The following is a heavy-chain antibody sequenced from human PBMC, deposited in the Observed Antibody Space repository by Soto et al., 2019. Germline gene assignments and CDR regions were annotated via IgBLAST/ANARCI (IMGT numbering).Heavy chain of an antibody. CDR3: ARDPTVTLYALDV. V-gene: IGHV1-18*01. CDR1: GYTFTSYG. D-gene: IGHD4-4*01. CDR2: ISTYNGNT. J-gene: IGHJ6*02. Sequence: QVQLVQSGAEVKKPGASVKVSCKASGYTFTSYGITWVRQAPGQGLEWMGYISTYNGNTNYAQILQGRVTMTTDRTTSTAYIELRSLRSDDTAVYYCARDPTVTLYALDVWGQGTTVTVSS.